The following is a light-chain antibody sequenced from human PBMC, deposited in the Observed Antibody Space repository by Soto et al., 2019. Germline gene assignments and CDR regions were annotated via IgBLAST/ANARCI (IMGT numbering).Light chain of an antibody. V-gene: IGLV1-47*02. CDR2: NND. J-gene: IGLJ2*01. CDR3: ASWDDSLTGLV. CDR1: SSSIGSNS. Sequence: QSVLTQPPSASGTPGQRVTISCSESSSSIGSNSVYWYHHLPGTAPKLLIYNNDQRPSGVPDRISGSKSGTSASLAVSGLRSGDEADYYCASWDDSLTGLVFGGGTKLTVL.